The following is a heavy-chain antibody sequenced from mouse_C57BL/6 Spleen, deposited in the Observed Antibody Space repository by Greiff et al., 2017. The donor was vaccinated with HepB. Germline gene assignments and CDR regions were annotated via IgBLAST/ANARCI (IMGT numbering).Heavy chain of an antibody. Sequence: QVQLQQSGAELARPGASVKLSCKASGYTFTSYGISWVKQRTGQGLEWIGEIYPRSGNHYYNEKFKGKATLTADKSSSTAYMELRSLTSEDSAVYFCARPLDYGSSLFAYWGQGTLVTVSA. CDR3: ARPLDYGSSLFAY. J-gene: IGHJ3*01. CDR2: IYPRSGNH. D-gene: IGHD1-1*01. V-gene: IGHV1-81*01. CDR1: GYTFTSYG.